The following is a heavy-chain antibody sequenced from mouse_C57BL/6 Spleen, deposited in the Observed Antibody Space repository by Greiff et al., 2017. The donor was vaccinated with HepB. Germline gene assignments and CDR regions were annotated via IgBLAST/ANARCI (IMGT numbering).Heavy chain of an antibody. Sequence: VQLKESGGDLVKPGGSLKLSCAASGFTFSSYGMSWVRQTPDKRLEWVATISSGGSYTYYPDSVKGRFTISRDNAKNTLYLQMSSLKSEDTAMYYCASPASHFDYWGQGTTLTVSS. V-gene: IGHV5-6*01. CDR2: ISSGGSYT. D-gene: IGHD6-1*01. CDR1: GFTFSSYG. CDR3: ASPASHFDY. J-gene: IGHJ2*01.